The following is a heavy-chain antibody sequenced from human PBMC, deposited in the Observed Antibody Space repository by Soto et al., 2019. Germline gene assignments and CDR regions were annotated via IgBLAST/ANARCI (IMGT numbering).Heavy chain of an antibody. D-gene: IGHD6-19*01. CDR1: GYSFTCYA. CDR3: ARAVAVPASCDY. V-gene: IGHV1-3*01. Sequence: ASVKASCKASGYSFTCYAMHWVRPAPGQRLEWMGWINAGNGNTKYSQKFQGRVTITRDTSASTAYMELSSLRSEDTAMYYCARAVAVPASCDYWGQGTLVTVSS. J-gene: IGHJ4*02. CDR2: INAGNGNT.